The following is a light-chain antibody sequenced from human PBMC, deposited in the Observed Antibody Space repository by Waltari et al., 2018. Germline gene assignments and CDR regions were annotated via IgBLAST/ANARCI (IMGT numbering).Light chain of an antibody. CDR3: SSYTSSDVV. J-gene: IGLJ2*01. CDR1: SSDVGGYNY. V-gene: IGLV2-14*01. Sequence: QSALTQPVSVSGSPGQSITISCTGTSSDVGGYNYVSWYQQHPGKAPILMIYDVSNRPSGVADRFSGSKAGNTASLTISVLPAEDEADYYCSSYTSSDVVFGGGTKLTVL. CDR2: DVS.